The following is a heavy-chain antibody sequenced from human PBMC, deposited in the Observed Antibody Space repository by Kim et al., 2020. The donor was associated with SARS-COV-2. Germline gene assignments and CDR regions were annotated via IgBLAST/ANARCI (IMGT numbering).Heavy chain of an antibody. CDR3: ARIGDYDFWSGYFRSFDY. CDR2: MNPNSGNT. D-gene: IGHD3-3*01. V-gene: IGHV1-8*01. J-gene: IGHJ4*02. CDR1: GYTFTSYD. Sequence: ASVKVSCKASGYTFTSYDINWVRQATGQGLEWMGWMNPNSGNTGYAQKFQGRVTMTRNTSISTAYMELSSLRSEDTAVYYCARIGDYDFWSGYFRSFDYWGQGTLVTVSS.